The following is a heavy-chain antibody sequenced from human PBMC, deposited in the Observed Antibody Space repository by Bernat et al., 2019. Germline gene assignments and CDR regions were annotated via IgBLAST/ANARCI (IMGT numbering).Heavy chain of an antibody. CDR3: ARDGSGWGTQPYAFDI. D-gene: IGHD1-14*01. CDR1: GGSFSGYY. Sequence: VQLQQWGAGLLKPSETLSLTCAVYGGSFSGYYWCWIRQPPGKGLEWVANIKQDGSEKYYVDSVKGRFTISRDNAKNSLYLQMNSLRAEDTAVYYCARDGSGWGTQPYAFDIWGQGTMVTVSS. V-gene: IGHV3-7*01. CDR2: IKQDGSEK. J-gene: IGHJ3*02.